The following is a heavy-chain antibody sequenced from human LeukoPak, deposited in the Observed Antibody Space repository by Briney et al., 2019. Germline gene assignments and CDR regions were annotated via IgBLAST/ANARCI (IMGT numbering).Heavy chain of an antibody. D-gene: IGHD3-10*01. CDR1: GFTFTNAW. V-gene: IGHV3-15*01. CDR2: IKSKGDGETT. CDR3: ATDLGLTMIRGVIVH. J-gene: IGHJ4*02. Sequence: PGGSLRLSCAASGFTFTNAWMTWVRQAPRKGLEWVGRIKSKGDGETTDYAAPVKGRFTMSRDDSKTTLYLQMNSLKAEDTAVYYCATDLGLTMIRGVIVHWGQGALVTVSS.